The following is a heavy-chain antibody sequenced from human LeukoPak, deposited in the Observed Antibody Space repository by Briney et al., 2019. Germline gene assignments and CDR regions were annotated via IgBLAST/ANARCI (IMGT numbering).Heavy chain of an antibody. CDR3: ARDTTYGDYFDSPTYYFDY. V-gene: IGHV3-11*01. D-gene: IGHD4-17*01. Sequence: GGSLRLSCAASGFTFSDYYMSWIRQAPGKGLEWVSYISSSGSTIYYADSVKGRFTISRDNAKNSLYLQMNSLRAEDTAVYYCARDTTYGDYFDSPTYYFDYWGQGTLVTVSS. J-gene: IGHJ4*02. CDR1: GFTFSDYY. CDR2: ISSSGSTI.